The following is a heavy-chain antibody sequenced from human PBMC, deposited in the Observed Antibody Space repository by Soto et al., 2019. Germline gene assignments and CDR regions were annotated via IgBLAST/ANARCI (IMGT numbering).Heavy chain of an antibody. J-gene: IGHJ3*01. CDR3: ARVKLRPQPLKALDA. CDR1: GFTFSDHY. Sequence: GGSMRLSCAASGFTFSDHYMDWVRQAPGKGLEWVARIKNNANSYAIEYAASVKGRFTISRDDSKNSLYLQMNSLRTEDTAIYYCARVKLRPQPLKALDAWGQGTMVTVSS. V-gene: IGHV3-72*01. D-gene: IGHD1-1*01. CDR2: IKNNANSYAI.